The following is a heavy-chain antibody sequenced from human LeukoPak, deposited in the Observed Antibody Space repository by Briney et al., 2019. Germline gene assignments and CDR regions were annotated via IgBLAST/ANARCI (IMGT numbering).Heavy chain of an antibody. CDR1: GYTFNSYG. CDR2: ISGYSGNT. J-gene: IGHJ1*01. CDR3: ARDGGINPEYFQH. D-gene: IGHD4-23*01. V-gene: IGHV1-18*01. Sequence: ASVKVSCKASGYTFNSYGISWVRQAPGQGLEWMGWISGYSGNTHYAERVQGRVTMTTDTSTSTAYMELRSPRSDDTAVYYCARDGGINPEYFQHWGQGTLVTVSS.